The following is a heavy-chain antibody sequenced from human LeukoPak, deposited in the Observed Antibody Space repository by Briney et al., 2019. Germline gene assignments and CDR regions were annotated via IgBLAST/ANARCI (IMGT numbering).Heavy chain of an antibody. Sequence: SETLSLTCTVSGGSISSGDYYWSWIRQPPGKGLEWIGYIYYSGSTYYNPSLKGRVTISVDTSKNQFSLKLSSVTAADTAVYYCARDQPYYDYVWGSYRRTDDAFDIWGQGTMVTVSS. CDR1: GGSISSGDYY. CDR2: IYYSGST. J-gene: IGHJ3*02. CDR3: ARDQPYYDYVWGSYRRTDDAFDI. D-gene: IGHD3-16*02. V-gene: IGHV4-30-4*01.